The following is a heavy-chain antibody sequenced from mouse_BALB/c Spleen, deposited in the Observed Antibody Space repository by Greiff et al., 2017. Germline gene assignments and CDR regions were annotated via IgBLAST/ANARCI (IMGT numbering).Heavy chain of an antibody. V-gene: IGHV2-9-2*01. CDR3: VSSPYYGSSYWYFDV. CDR1: GFSLTSYD. CDR2: IWTGGGT. Sequence: QVQLKESGPGLVAPSQSLSITCTVSGFSLTSYDISWIRQPPGKGLEWLGVIWTGGGTNYNSAFMSRLSISKDNSKSQVFLKMNSLQTDDTAIYYCVSSPYYGSSYWYFDVWGAGTTVTVSS. D-gene: IGHD1-1*01. J-gene: IGHJ1*01.